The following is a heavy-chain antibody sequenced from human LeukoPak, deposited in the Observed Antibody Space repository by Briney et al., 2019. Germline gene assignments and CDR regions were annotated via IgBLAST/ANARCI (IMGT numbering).Heavy chain of an antibody. D-gene: IGHD3-10*01. CDR1: GYTFTSYY. J-gene: IGHJ4*02. V-gene: IGHV1-46*01. CDR3: AKVPKVGELSIDY. Sequence: ASVKVSCKASGYTFTSYYMHWVRQAPGQGLEWIGIINPSGGSTSYAQKFQGRVTMTTDTSTSTVYMELSSLRSEDTAVYYCAKVPKVGELSIDYWGQRTLVSVSS. CDR2: INPSGGST.